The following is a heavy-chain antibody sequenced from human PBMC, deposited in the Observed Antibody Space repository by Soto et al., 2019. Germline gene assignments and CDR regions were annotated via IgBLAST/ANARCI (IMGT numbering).Heavy chain of an antibody. CDR3: TRGRRPSSAGTGAY. Sequence: GGSLRLSCVTSGFDFSYYWMHWIRQAPGKGLVWVSRIDPDGTTTNYADSVKGRFTVSRDNAKDTAYLQMDSLTADDTALYYCTRGRRPSSAGTGAYWGPGTLVTVSS. CDR2: IDPDGTTT. D-gene: IGHD1-1*01. V-gene: IGHV3-74*01. J-gene: IGHJ1*01. CDR1: GFDFSYYW.